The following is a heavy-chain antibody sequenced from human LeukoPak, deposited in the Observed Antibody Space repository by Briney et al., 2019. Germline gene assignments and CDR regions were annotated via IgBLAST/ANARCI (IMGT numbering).Heavy chain of an antibody. J-gene: IGHJ4*02. CDR2: ISSDSSYI. V-gene: IGHV3-21*01. CDR1: GFTVSSNY. Sequence: GGSLRLSCAASGFTVSSNYMSWVRQAPGKGLEWVSSISSDSSYIYYADAVQGRFTVSRDNAKYSLYLQTNSLRAEDTAVYYCVRGSYGAYDYWGQGSLVTVSS. CDR3: VRGSYGAYDY. D-gene: IGHD4-17*01.